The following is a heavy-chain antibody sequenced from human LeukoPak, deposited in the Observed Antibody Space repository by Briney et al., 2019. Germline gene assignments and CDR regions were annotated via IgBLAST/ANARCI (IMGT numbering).Heavy chain of an antibody. J-gene: IGHJ6*02. CDR2: IYTSGST. D-gene: IGHD6-6*01. Sequence: SETLSLTCTVSGGSISSGSYYWGWLRQPAGRGLEWIGRIYTSGSTNYNPSLKSRVTISVNTSKNQFSLKLSSVTAADTAVYYRARGSHSSSSDYYYYGMDVWGQGTTVTVSS. CDR3: ARGSHSSSSDYYYYGMDV. V-gene: IGHV4-61*02. CDR1: GGSISSGSYY.